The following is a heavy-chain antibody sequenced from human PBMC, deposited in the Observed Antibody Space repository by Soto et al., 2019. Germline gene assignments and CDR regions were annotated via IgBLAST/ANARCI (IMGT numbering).Heavy chain of an antibody. CDR1: GYTFTSYD. CDR2: MNPNSGKT. D-gene: IGHD2-15*01. CDR3: ARYDPVVRDAFDI. Sequence: ASVKVSCKASGYTFTSYDIEWVRQATGQGPEWVGWMNPNSGKTGYAQKFQGRVTMTWNTSITTAYMELSGLRSEDTAVYYCARYDPVVRDAFDIWGQGTMVTVSS. V-gene: IGHV1-8*01. J-gene: IGHJ3*02.